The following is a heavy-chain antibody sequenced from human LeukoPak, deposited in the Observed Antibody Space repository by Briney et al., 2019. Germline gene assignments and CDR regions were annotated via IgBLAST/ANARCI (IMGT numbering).Heavy chain of an antibody. Sequence: SETLSLTCTVSGGSVSTSDYYWGWIRQTPGKGLEWIGDIFHNGKTNYNPSLKGRVTISIDTSNNQFSLRLPSVTAADTAVYYCARIFDSWGQGTLVTVPS. J-gene: IGHJ4*02. CDR3: ARIFDS. CDR1: GGSVSTSDYY. CDR2: IFHNGKT. V-gene: IGHV4-39*07.